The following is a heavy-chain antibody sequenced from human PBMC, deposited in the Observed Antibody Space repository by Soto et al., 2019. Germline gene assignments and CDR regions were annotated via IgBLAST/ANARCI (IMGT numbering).Heavy chain of an antibody. J-gene: IGHJ3*02. CDR2: ISRSGDST. V-gene: IGHV3-23*01. D-gene: IGHD1-26*01. Sequence: GGSLRLSCAASGFTFSSYAMSWVRQAPDKGLEWVSGISRSGDSTYYADSVKGRFTISRDNSKNTLFLQMNSLRAEDTAVYYCAKDPPFGGPPIWGQGTMVTVSS. CDR1: GFTFSSYA. CDR3: AKDPPFGGPPI.